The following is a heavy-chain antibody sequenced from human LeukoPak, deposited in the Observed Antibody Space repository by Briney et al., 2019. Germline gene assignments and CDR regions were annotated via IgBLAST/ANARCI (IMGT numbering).Heavy chain of an antibody. V-gene: IGHV3-23*01. Sequence: GGSLRLSCAASGFAFGGYAMSWVRQAPGKGLEWVSAISGSGGSTNYADSVKGRFTSSRDNTKNTLYLQMNSLRPEDTAVYYCVVRGGIPFDNWGQGTLVTVSS. J-gene: IGHJ4*02. CDR1: GFAFGGYA. D-gene: IGHD3-16*01. CDR3: VVRGGIPFDN. CDR2: ISGSGGST.